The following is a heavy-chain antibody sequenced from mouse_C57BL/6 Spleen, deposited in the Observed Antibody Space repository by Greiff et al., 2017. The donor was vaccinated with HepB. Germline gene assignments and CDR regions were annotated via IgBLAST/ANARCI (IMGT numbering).Heavy chain of an antibody. CDR3: ARSNSSGYGY. Sequence: VQLQQSGPELVKPGASVKISCKASGYAFSSSWMNWVKQRPGKGLEWIGRIYPGDGDTNYNGKFKGKATLTADKSSSTAYMQLSSLTSEDSAVYFCARSNSSGYGYWGQGTTLTVSS. V-gene: IGHV1-82*01. D-gene: IGHD3-2*02. CDR2: IYPGDGDT. J-gene: IGHJ2*01. CDR1: GYAFSSSW.